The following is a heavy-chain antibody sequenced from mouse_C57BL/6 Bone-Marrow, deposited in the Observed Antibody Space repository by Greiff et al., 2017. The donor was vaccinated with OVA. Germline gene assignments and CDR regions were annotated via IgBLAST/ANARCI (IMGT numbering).Heavy chain of an antibody. CDR2: ISNGGGST. CDR3: ARRYGNYDAMDY. CDR1: GFTFSDYY. Sequence: DVMLVESGGGLVQPGGSLKLSCAASGFTFSDYYMYWVRQTPEKRLEWVAYISNGGGSTYYPDTVKGRFTISRDNAKNTLYLQMSRLKSEDTAMYYCARRYGNYDAMDYWGQGTSVTVSS. D-gene: IGHD2-1*01. V-gene: IGHV5-12*01. J-gene: IGHJ4*01.